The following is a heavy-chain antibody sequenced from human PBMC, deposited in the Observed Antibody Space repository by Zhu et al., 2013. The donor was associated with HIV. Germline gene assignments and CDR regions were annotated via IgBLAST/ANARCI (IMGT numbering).Heavy chain of an antibody. V-gene: IGHV1-8*03. CDR2: MNPNTGNT. D-gene: IGHD6-19*01. CDR1: GYTFTDYD. J-gene: IGHJ4*02. Sequence: QVQLVQSGAEVKKPGASVRVSCSSSGYTFTDYDINWVRQAPGQGLEWMGWMNPNTGNTGYAQKFQGRVTLTRNTSISTAYMELSSLRSEDTAVYYCVRDRRQWLTLEYWGLGTLVTVSS. CDR3: VRDRRQWLTLEY.